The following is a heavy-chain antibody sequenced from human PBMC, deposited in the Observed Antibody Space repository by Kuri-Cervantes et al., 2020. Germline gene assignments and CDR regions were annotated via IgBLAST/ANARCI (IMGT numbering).Heavy chain of an antibody. V-gene: IGHV1-18*01. J-gene: IGHJ6*02. D-gene: IGHD6-19*01. Sequence: ASVKVSCKASGYTFTSYGISWVRQAPGQGLEWMGWISAYNGNTNYAQKLQGRVTMTTDTSTSTAHMELRSLRSDDTAVYYCARDPPRSGWLSRYYYGMDVWGQGTTVTVSS. CDR1: GYTFTSYG. CDR2: ISAYNGNT. CDR3: ARDPPRSGWLSRYYYGMDV.